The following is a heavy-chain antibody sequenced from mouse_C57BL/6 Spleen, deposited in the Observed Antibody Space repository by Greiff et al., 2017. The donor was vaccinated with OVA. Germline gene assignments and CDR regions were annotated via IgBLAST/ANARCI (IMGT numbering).Heavy chain of an antibody. D-gene: IGHD4-1*01. CDR1: GYTFTSYW. Sequence: QVQLQQPGAELVKPGASVKVSCKASGYTFTSYWMHWVKQRPGQGLEWIGRIHPSDSDTNYNQKFKGKATLTVDKSSSTAYMQLSSLTSEDSAVDDCESSNWDGGYFDVWGTGTTVTVSS. CDR2: IHPSDSDT. V-gene: IGHV1-74*01. J-gene: IGHJ1*03. CDR3: ESSNWDGGYFDV.